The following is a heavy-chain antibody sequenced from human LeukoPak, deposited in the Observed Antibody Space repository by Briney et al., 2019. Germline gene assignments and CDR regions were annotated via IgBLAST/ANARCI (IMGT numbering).Heavy chain of an antibody. CDR3: ARDRDSSWAPYGLDV. CDR1: GASINSYY. V-gene: IGHV4-4*07. J-gene: IGHJ6*02. CDR2: IYSSGNA. D-gene: IGHD6-13*01. Sequence: PSETLSLTCSVSGASINSYYWSWIRQPAGKGLEWIGLIYSSGNANYNPSLKSRVTMSVDTSKNHFSLKLSSVTAAATAVYYCARDRDSSWAPYGLDVWGQGSTVTVSS.